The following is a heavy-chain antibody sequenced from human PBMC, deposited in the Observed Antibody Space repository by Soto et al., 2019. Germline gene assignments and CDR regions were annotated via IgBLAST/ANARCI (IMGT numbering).Heavy chain of an antibody. CDR1: GGSISSGGYS. V-gene: IGHV4-30-2*05. CDR3: ARVREYDSSGYAGPCFDY. J-gene: IGHJ4*02. D-gene: IGHD3-22*01. Sequence: SETLSLTCAVSGGSISSGGYSWSWIRQPPGKGLEWIGYIYHSGSTYYNPSLKSRVTISIDTSKYQFSLKLSSVTAADTAVYYCARVREYDSSGYAGPCFDYWGQGTLVTVSS. CDR2: IYHSGST.